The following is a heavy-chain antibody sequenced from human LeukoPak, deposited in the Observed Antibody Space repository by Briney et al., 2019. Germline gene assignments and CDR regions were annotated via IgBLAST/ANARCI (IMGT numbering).Heavy chain of an antibody. CDR1: GFTFSSYA. V-gene: IGHV3-30-3*01. CDR3: ARDPDERYWYFDL. CDR2: ISYDGSNK. J-gene: IGHJ2*01. Sequence: GGSLRLSCAASGFTFSSYAMHWVRQAPGKGLEWVAVISYDGSNKYYADSVKGRFTISRDNSKNTLYLQMNSLRAEDTAVYYCARDPDERYWYFDLWGRGTLVTVSS.